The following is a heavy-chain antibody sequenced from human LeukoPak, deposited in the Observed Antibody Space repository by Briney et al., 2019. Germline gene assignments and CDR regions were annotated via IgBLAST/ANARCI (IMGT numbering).Heavy chain of an antibody. CDR2: IYYSGST. CDR1: GGSISSYY. V-gene: IGHV4-59*01. CDR3: ARLFRGPYYFDY. Sequence: SETLSLTCTVSGGSISSYYWSWIRQPPGKGLEWIGYIYYSGSTNYNPSLKRRVTISVDTSKNQFSLKLSSVTAADTAVYYCARLFRGPYYFDYWGQGTLVTVSS. D-gene: IGHD1-14*01. J-gene: IGHJ4*02.